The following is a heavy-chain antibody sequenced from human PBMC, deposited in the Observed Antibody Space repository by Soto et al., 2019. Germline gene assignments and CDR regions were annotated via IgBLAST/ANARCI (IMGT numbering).Heavy chain of an antibody. CDR1: GFTFSSYG. J-gene: IGHJ6*02. CDR2: ISYDGSNK. CDR3: GKLPGTDYYYYGMDV. Sequence: QVQLVESGGGVVQPGRSLRLSCAASGFTFSSYGMHWVRQAPGKGLEWVAVISYDGSNKYYADSVKGRFTISRDNSKNTLYLQMNSLRAEDTAVYYCGKLPGTDYYYYGMDVWGQGTTVTVSS. V-gene: IGHV3-30*18. D-gene: IGHD6-13*01.